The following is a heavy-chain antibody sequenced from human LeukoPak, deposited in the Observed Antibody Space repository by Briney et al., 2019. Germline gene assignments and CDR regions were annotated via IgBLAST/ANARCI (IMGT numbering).Heavy chain of an antibody. CDR3: ARHFRSSSWYFYYYYYMDV. Sequence: PSETLSLTCAVSGESFSGFFWSWIRQPPGKGLEWIGSIYYSGSTYYNPSLKSRVTISVDTSKNQFSLKLSSVTAADTAVYYCARHFRSSSWYFYYYYYMDVWGKGTTVTISS. V-gene: IGHV4-39*01. CDR2: IYYSGST. CDR1: GESFSGFF. J-gene: IGHJ6*03. D-gene: IGHD6-13*01.